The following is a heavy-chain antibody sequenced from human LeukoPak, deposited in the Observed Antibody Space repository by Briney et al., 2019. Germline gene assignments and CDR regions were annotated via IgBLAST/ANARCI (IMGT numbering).Heavy chain of an antibody. J-gene: IGHJ6*02. V-gene: IGHV3-7*01. Sequence: GGSLRLSCAASGFTFNSYWMSWVRQAPGKRLEWVANIEQHGNEKYHVDSVKGRFTISRDNAKNSLYLQMNSLRAEDTAVYYCARDGELRDVVVLPSAYPGDVWGQGTTVTVSS. CDR3: ARDGELRDVVVLPSAYPGDV. CDR1: GFTFNSYW. CDR2: IEQHGNEK. D-gene: IGHD2-2*01.